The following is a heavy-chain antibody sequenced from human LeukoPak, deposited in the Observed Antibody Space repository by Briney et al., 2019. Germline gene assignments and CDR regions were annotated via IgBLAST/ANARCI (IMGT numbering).Heavy chain of an antibody. J-gene: IGHJ4*02. V-gene: IGHV4-34*01. D-gene: IGHD5-18*01. CDR3: ARGRRGYSYGPGPDY. CDR1: GGSFSGYY. CDR2: INHSGST. Sequence: SETLSLTCAVYGGSFSGYYWSWIRQPPGKGLEWIGEINHSGSTNYNPSLKSRVTISVDTSKNQFSLKLSSVTAADTAVYYCARGRRGYSYGPGPDYWGQGTLVTVSS.